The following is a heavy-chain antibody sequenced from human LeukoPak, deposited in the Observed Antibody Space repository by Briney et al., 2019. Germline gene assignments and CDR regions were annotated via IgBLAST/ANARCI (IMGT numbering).Heavy chain of an antibody. D-gene: IGHD6-13*01. J-gene: IGHJ5*02. CDR2: TYYRSKWYN. CDR1: GDSVSSNSAA. Sequence: SQTLSLTCAISGDSVSSNSAAWNWIRQSPSRGLEWLGRTYYRSKWYNDYAVSVKSRITINPDTSKNQFSLQLNSVTPEDTAVYYCARGFHIAAAGRGSWFDPWGQGTLVTVSS. V-gene: IGHV6-1*01. CDR3: ARGFHIAAAGRGSWFDP.